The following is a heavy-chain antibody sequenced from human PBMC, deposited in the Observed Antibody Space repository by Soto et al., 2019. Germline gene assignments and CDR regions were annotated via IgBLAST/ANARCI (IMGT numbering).Heavy chain of an antibody. J-gene: IGHJ6*02. Sequence: ASMTVFSPSSGNPFPSSGTSWAPQATSQSLAPMGRISAYTGTTNYAQKLQGRVTMTTDTSTSTAYMELRSLRSDDTAVYYCARDGNYDFWSGYWSHLGYYGMDVWRQGNTVTGSS. CDR3: ARDGNYDFWSGYWSHLGYYGMDV. V-gene: IGHV1-18*04. D-gene: IGHD3-3*01. CDR1: GNPFPSSG. CDR2: ISAYTGTT.